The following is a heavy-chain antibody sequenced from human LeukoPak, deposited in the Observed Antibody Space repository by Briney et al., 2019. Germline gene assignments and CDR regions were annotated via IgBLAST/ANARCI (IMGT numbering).Heavy chain of an antibody. D-gene: IGHD3-22*01. J-gene: IGHJ5*02. Sequence: GGSLRLSCAASGFTFSSYSMNWVRQAPGKGLEWVSSISSSSSYKYYADSVKGRFTISRDNAKNSLYLQMNSLRAEDTAVYYCARLAGPNDNYYDSSGMSIWFDPWGQGTLVTVSS. CDR2: ISSSSSYK. CDR3: ARLAGPNDNYYDSSGMSIWFDP. V-gene: IGHV3-21*01. CDR1: GFTFSSYS.